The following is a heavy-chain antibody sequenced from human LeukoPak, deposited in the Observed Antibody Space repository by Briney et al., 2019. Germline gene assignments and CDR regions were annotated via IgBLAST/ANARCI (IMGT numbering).Heavy chain of an antibody. J-gene: IGHJ4*02. Sequence: GGSLRLSCGASGFTFSSYAMSWVRQAPGKGLEWVSAISGSGGSTYYADSVKGRFTISRDNSKNTLYLQMNSLRAEDTAVCYCAKAPYDYGVTEGGFDYWGQGTLVTVSS. D-gene: IGHD4-17*01. CDR1: GFTFSSYA. CDR2: ISGSGGST. CDR3: AKAPYDYGVTEGGFDY. V-gene: IGHV3-23*01.